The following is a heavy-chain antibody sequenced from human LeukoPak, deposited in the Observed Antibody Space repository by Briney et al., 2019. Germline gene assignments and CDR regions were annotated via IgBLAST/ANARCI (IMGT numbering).Heavy chain of an antibody. V-gene: IGHV4-59*12. J-gene: IGHJ4*02. Sequence: SETLSLTCTVSGGSISTYYWSWIRQPPGKGLEWIAYIYYSGSTRYNPSLKSRVSISVDTSKNQFSLKLSSVTAADTAVYYCAKHDYASPLIYFDYWGQGTLVTVSS. CDR3: AKHDYASPLIYFDY. CDR2: IYYSGST. CDR1: GGSISTYY. D-gene: IGHD4-17*01.